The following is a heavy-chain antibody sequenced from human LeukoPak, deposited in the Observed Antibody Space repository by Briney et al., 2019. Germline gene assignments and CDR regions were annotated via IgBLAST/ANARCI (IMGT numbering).Heavy chain of an antibody. V-gene: IGHV1-46*01. CDR1: GYTFTSYY. J-gene: IGHJ6*03. D-gene: IGHD3-3*01. CDR2: INPSGGST. CDR3: ARGGFWSGTYYYYYYMDV. Sequence: ASVKVSCKASGYTFTSYYMHWVRQAPGQGLEWMGIINPSGGSTNYAQKFQGRVTITTDESTSTAYMELSSLRSEDTAVYYCARGGFWSGTYYYYYYMDVWGKGTTVTVSS.